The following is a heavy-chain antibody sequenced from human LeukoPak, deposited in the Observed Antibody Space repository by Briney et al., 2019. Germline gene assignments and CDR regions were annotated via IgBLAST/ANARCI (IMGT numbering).Heavy chain of an antibody. CDR1: GFSFSSFP. V-gene: IGHV3-48*04. D-gene: IGHD5-24*01. CDR2: LSSSGRNI. CDR3: GSDRDESDFDY. J-gene: IGHJ4*02. Sequence: GGSVTLLCAASGFSFSSFPMIWLPPARGEGRLWVSYLSSSGRNIYYADHGKGPLTIARYNATNSLYLHMISLRAKDMDLYYGGSDRDESDFDYWGQGTLVTVSS.